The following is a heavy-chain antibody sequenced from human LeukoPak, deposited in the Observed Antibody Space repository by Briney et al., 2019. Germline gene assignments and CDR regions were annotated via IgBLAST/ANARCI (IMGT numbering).Heavy chain of an antibody. Sequence: SETLSLTCAVYGGSFSGYYWSWIRQPPGKGLEWIGEINHSGSANYNPSLKSRVTISVDTSKNQFSLKLSSVTAADTAVYYCASLTADYYYYYYMDVWGKGTTVTVSS. J-gene: IGHJ6*03. V-gene: IGHV4-34*01. CDR2: INHSGSA. CDR3: ASLTADYYYYYYMDV. D-gene: IGHD1-14*01. CDR1: GGSFSGYY.